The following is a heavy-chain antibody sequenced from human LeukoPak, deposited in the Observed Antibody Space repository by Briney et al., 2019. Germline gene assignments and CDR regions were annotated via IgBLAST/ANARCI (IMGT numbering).Heavy chain of an antibody. CDR1: GDSISTSSYY. V-gene: IGHV4-39*01. J-gene: IGHJ6*03. CDR3: ARHKDYYYSYMDV. CDR2: IYYSGST. Sequence: SETLSLTCSVSGDSISTSSYYRGWIRQPPGKGLEWIGTIYYSGSTYYNPSLTSRVTISVDTSKNQFSLKLSSVTAADTAVYYCARHKDYYYSYMDVWGKGTTVTVSS.